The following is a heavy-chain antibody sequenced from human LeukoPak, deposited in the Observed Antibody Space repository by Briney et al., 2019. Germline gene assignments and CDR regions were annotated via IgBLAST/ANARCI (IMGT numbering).Heavy chain of an antibody. V-gene: IGHV4-59*11. D-gene: IGHD4-17*01. CDR3: ARDLVTVTKGFDI. CDR1: ADSFSSHY. J-gene: IGHJ3*02. CDR2: ISYIGST. Sequence: KTSETLSLTRSVSADSFSSHYWTWIRPPPGKGLEWFGYISYIGSTNYNPSLKSRVTISIDTSKNQFSLKLTSVTAADTAVYYCARDLVTVTKGFDIWGQGTMVSVSS.